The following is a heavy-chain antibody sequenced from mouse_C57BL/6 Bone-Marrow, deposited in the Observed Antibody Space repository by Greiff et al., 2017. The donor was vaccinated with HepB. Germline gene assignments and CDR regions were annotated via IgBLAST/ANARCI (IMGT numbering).Heavy chain of an antibody. Sequence: QVQLQQPGAELVKPGASVKLSCKASGYTFTSYWMHWVKQRPGQGLEWIGMIHPNSGSTNYNEKFKSKATLTVDKSSSTSYMQLSSLTSEDSAVYYCAILPYYYGSYYVDYWGQGTTLTVSS. CDR1: GYTFTSYW. CDR2: IHPNSGST. V-gene: IGHV1-64*01. J-gene: IGHJ2*01. CDR3: AILPYYYGSYYVDY. D-gene: IGHD1-1*01.